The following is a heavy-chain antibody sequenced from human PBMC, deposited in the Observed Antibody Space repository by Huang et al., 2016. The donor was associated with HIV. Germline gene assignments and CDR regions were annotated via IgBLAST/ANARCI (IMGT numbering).Heavy chain of an antibody. J-gene: IGHJ4*02. D-gene: IGHD3-3*01. V-gene: IGHV4-30-4*08. Sequence: QVQLQESGPGLVKPSQTLSLTCTVSGDSIRGGGYYWTWIRQSPAKGLECIGDIYYSGSSDYNPSLKVRVSISIDAFKNRVSLKLKSVTVADTAVYYCARAPATHSVFFYWGQGTLVTVSA. CDR3: ARAPATHSVFFY. CDR1: GDSIRGGGYY. CDR2: IYYSGSS.